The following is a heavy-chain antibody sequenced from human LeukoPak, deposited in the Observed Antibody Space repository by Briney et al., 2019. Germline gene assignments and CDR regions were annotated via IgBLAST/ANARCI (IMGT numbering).Heavy chain of an antibody. CDR2: ISGSGATT. CDR1: GFTFSSYA. CDR3: AKAPNSGGNCYDASDV. V-gene: IGHV3-23*01. D-gene: IGHD2-15*01. Sequence: AGGSLRLSCAASGFTFSSYAMSWVRQAPGKGLEWVSAISGSGATTYYTDSAKGRLTISRDDSKITLYLQMDSLRAEDTAMYYCAKAPNSGGNCYDASDVWGQGTMVTVSS. J-gene: IGHJ3*01.